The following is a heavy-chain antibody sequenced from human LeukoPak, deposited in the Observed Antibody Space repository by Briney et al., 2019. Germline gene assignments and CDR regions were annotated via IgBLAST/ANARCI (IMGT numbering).Heavy chain of an antibody. J-gene: IGHJ4*02. CDR2: INPGSGGT. V-gene: IGHV1-2*02. CDR1: GYTFTGYY. Sequence: ASVKVSCKASGYTFTGYYMHWVRQAPGQGLEWMGWINPGSGGTNYAQKFQGRVTMTRDTSISTAYMELSRLRSDDTAVYYCATYPKEGSDCWGQGTLVTVSS. CDR3: ATYPKEGSDC. D-gene: IGHD2-15*01.